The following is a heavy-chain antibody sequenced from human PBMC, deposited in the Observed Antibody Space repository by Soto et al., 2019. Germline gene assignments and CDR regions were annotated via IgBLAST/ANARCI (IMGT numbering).Heavy chain of an antibody. Sequence: QVQLVESGGGVVQPGRSLRLSCAASGFTFSSYGMHWVRQAPGKGLEWVAAISYDGSNKYYADSVKGRFTISRDNSKNTLYLQMNSLRAEDTAVYYSAKCLLYGSGSYNYGMDVWGQGTTVTVSS. V-gene: IGHV3-30*18. CDR3: AKCLLYGSGSYNYGMDV. CDR1: GFTFSSYG. D-gene: IGHD3-10*01. J-gene: IGHJ6*02. CDR2: ISYDGSNK.